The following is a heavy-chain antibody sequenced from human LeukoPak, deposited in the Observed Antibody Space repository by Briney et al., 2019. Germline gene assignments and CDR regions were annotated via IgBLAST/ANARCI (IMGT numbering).Heavy chain of an antibody. CDR2: IKSDGSDT. D-gene: IGHD6-19*01. J-gene: IGHJ4*02. V-gene: IGHV3-74*01. CDR1: GFTFSSYW. Sequence: GGSLRLSCAASGFTFSSYWMHWVRQAPGKGLVWVSRIKSDGSDTSYADSVKGRFTISRDNAKNTLYLQMNSLKVEDTAVYYCARISLTGWANDYWGQGTLVTVSS. CDR3: ARISLTGWANDY.